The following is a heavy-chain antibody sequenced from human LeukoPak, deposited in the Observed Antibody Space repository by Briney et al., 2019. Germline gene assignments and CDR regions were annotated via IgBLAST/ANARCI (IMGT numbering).Heavy chain of an antibody. CDR1: GYTFTSYY. Sequence: ASVKVSCKASGYTFTSYYMHWVRQAPGQGLEWMGIINPSGGSTSYAQKSQGRVTMTRDTSTSTVYMELSSLRSEDTAVYYCARRDKYDILTGYYGGPLDYWGQGTLVTVSS. J-gene: IGHJ4*02. CDR3: ARRDKYDILTGYYGGPLDY. CDR2: INPSGGST. V-gene: IGHV1-46*03. D-gene: IGHD3-9*01.